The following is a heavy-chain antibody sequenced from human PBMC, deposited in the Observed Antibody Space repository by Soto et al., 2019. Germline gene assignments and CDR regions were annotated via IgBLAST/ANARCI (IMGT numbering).Heavy chain of an antibody. D-gene: IGHD4-17*01. CDR2: IYYSGST. V-gene: IGHV4-59*01. CDR3: ARDYGDPRRDFDYHYATDV. J-gene: IGHJ6*04. Sequence: SETLSLTCTVSGGSISSYYWSWIRQPPGKGLEGIGYIYYSGSTNSNPSLRSRATISVDTSKNRFSLKRSSVTAAATAVYYWARDYGDPRRDFDYHYATDVWGKGTTVTVPS. CDR1: GGSISSYY.